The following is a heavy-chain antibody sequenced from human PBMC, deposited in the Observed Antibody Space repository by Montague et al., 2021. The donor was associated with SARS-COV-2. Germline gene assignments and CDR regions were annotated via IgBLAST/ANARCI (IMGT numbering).Heavy chain of an antibody. V-gene: IGHV4-39*01. CDR3: ERRNGGLAVGGIWFDP. D-gene: IGHD6-19*01. CDR1: SGSIRSSNYY. J-gene: IGHJ5*02. CDR2: IYYTGRT. Sequence: SETLSLTCTVSSGSIRSSNYYWGWIRQPPGKGLEWIGSIYYTGRTFYNPSLRSRLAISIDTSNNQFSLRLSSVTAADTAVYYCERRNGGLAVGGIWFDPWGQGRLVTVSS.